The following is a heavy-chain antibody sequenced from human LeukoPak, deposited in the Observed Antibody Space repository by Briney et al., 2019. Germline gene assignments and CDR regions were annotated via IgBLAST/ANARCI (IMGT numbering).Heavy chain of an antibody. CDR2: IYHSGST. CDR3: AKGLLSYSGPTAPPRYFDS. V-gene: IGHV4-4*02. D-gene: IGHD2-21*01. CDR1: GGSISSSNW. Sequence: ASETLSLTCAVSGGSISSSNWWSWVRQPPGKGLEWIGEIYHSGSTYYNPSLKSRVTISVDTSKNQFSLKLSSVTAADTAVYFCAKGLLSYSGPTAPPRYFDSWGQGTLVTVSS. J-gene: IGHJ4*02.